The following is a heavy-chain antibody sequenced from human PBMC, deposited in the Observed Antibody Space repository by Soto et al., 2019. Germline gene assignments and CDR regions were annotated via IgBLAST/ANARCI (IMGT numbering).Heavy chain of an antibody. CDR1: GYTFTSYD. J-gene: IGHJ3*02. Sequence: QVRLVQSGAEVKKPGASVKVSCKASGYTFTSYDINWVRQATGQGREWMGWMNPNSGNTGYAQKFQGRVTMTRNTSISTAYMELSSLRSEDTAVYYCASYRDYTDAFDIWGQGTMVTVSS. V-gene: IGHV1-8*01. D-gene: IGHD4-4*01. CDR3: ASYRDYTDAFDI. CDR2: MNPNSGNT.